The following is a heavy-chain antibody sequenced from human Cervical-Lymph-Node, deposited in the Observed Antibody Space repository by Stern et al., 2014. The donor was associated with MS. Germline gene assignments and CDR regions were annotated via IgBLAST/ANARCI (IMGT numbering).Heavy chain of an antibody. J-gene: IGHJ4*02. CDR3: ARDFYIAVVPVAFFDN. D-gene: IGHD2-2*01. CDR2: ISNSGFST. CDR1: GFTFSSNA. Sequence: VQLVESGGGLVQPGGSLRLSCAASGFTFSSNAMSWVRQAPGRGLEWVSSISNSGFSTYYADSVKGRFTISRDNSKNPQYLQMNSLRAEDTAVYYCARDFYIAVVPVAFFDNWGQGTLVTVSS. V-gene: IGHV3-23*04.